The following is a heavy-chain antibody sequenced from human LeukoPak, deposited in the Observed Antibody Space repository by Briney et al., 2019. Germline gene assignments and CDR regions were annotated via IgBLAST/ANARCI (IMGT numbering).Heavy chain of an antibody. CDR3: ARDLIVPVGLTGSGSYSTDY. Sequence: SETLSLTCTVSGGSIRRYYWSWIRQPAGKGLEWIGRIYSSGSSNYNPSLKSRVTMSVDTSKNQFSLKLSSVTAADTAVYYCARDLIVPVGLTGSGSYSTDYWGQGTLVSVSS. D-gene: IGHD3-10*01. V-gene: IGHV4-4*07. J-gene: IGHJ4*02. CDR1: GGSIRRYY. CDR2: IYSSGSS.